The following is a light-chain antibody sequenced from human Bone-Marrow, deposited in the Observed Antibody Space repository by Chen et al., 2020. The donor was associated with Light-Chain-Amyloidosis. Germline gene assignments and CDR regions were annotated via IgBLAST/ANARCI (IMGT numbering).Light chain of an antibody. CDR2: EVT. Sequence: QSALTQPASVSGSPGQSITISCTGTSSDVGGDNHVSWYQQHPANAPKLMIYEVTTRPSWVPDRFSGSKSDNTASLTISGLQTEDEADYFCSSYTITNTLVFGSGTRVTVL. CDR1: SSDVGGDNH. V-gene: IGLV2-14*01. J-gene: IGLJ1*01. CDR3: SSYTITNTLV.